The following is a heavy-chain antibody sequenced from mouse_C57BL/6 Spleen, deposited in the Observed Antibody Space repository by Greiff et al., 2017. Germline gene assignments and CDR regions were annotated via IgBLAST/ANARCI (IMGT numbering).Heavy chain of an antibody. CDR2: IDPSDSYT. D-gene: IGHD4-1*01. CDR3: ARGGNWGY. CDR1: GYTFTSYW. Sequence: QVHLKQPGAELVKPGASVKLSCKASGYTFTSYWMQWVKQRPGQGLEWIGEIDPSDSYTNYNQKFKGKATLTVDTSSSTAYMQLSSLTSEDSAVYYCARGGNWGYWGQGTTLTVSS. J-gene: IGHJ2*01. V-gene: IGHV1-50*01.